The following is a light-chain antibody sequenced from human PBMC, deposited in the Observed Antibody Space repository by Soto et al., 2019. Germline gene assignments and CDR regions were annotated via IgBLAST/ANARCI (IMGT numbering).Light chain of an antibody. Sequence: EIVLTQSPGTLSLSPGERATLPCRASQSVSSSYLAWYQQKPGQAPRLLIYDASSRATGIPDRFSGSGSGTDFTLTISRLEPEDFEVYYCQQYGSSPTFGGGTKVEIK. V-gene: IGKV3-20*01. CDR1: QSVSSSY. CDR3: QQYGSSPT. CDR2: DAS. J-gene: IGKJ4*01.